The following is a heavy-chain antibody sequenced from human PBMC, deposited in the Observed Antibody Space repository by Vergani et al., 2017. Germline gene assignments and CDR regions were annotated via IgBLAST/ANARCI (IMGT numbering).Heavy chain of an antibody. J-gene: IGHJ4*02. CDR1: GFTFSSYN. CDR3: ARMGPPYCGGDCYLAY. Sequence: EVKLVESGGGLVQPGRSLRLSCAASGFTFSSYNFNWVRQAPGKGLEWVSYISASSTSIYYADSLKGRFTVSRDNAKNSLYLQIHSLRVDDTAVYFCARMGPPYCGGDCYLAYWGQGTLVTVSS. D-gene: IGHD2-21*01. CDR2: ISASSTSI. V-gene: IGHV3-48*01.